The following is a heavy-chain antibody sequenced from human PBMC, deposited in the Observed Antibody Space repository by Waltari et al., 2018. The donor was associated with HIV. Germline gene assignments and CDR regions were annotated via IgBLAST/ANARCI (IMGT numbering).Heavy chain of an antibody. V-gene: IGHV5-51*03. CDR3: ARYRYSGSYSPNNYDIDV. Sequence: ELQLVQSAAKVNETRESLKISCKGSGYRFTCYWIGWVRQMPGKGLEWIGIIYPGDSDTRYSPSFQGHVTISADKSINTAYLQWSRLKASDTAMYYCARYRYSGSYSPNNYDIDV. D-gene: IGHD1-26*01. J-gene: IGHJ6*01. CDR2: IYPGDSDT. CDR1: GYRFTCYW.